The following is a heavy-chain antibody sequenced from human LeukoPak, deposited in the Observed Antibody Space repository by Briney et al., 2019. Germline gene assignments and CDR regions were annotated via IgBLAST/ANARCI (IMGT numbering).Heavy chain of an antibody. CDR2: INHSGST. CDR3: ARDGGISNWFDP. D-gene: IGHD6-13*01. J-gene: IGHJ5*02. V-gene: IGHV4-34*01. Sequence: SETLSLTCAVYGGSFSGYYWSWIRQPPGKGLEWIGEINHSGSTNYNPSLKSRVTISVDTSKNQFSLKLSSVTAADTAVYYCARDGGISNWFDPWGQGTLVTVSS. CDR1: GGSFSGYY.